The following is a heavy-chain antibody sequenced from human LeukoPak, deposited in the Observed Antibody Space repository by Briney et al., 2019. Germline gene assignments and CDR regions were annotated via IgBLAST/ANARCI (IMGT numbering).Heavy chain of an antibody. Sequence: ASVKVSCKASGYTFTSYGISWVRQPPGQGLEWMGWISAYNGNTNYAQKLQGGVTMTTDTSTSTAYMELRSLRSDDTAVYYCARQYCSGGSCYFNYFDYWGQGTLVTVSS. J-gene: IGHJ4*02. CDR2: ISAYNGNT. D-gene: IGHD2-15*01. V-gene: IGHV1-18*01. CDR1: GYTFTSYG. CDR3: ARQYCSGGSCYFNYFDY.